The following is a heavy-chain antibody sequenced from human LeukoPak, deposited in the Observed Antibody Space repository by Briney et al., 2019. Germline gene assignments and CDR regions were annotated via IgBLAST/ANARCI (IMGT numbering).Heavy chain of an antibody. CDR3: TRVIVAVPGYFDYFDF. CDR1: GFTFSNHY. J-gene: IGHJ4*02. Sequence: PGGSLRLSCAASGFTFSNHYMRWIRQAPGKGLEWWANINEDGSNKWHLGSVKGRFTVSRDNARNALYLQMNSLRVEDTAVYYCTRVIVAVPGYFDYFDFWGQGALVTVSS. D-gene: IGHD6-19*01. CDR2: INEDGSNK. V-gene: IGHV3-7*01.